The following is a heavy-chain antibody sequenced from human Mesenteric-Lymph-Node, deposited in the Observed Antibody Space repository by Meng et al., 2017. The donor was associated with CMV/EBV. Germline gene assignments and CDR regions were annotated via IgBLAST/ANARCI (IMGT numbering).Heavy chain of an antibody. J-gene: IGHJ4*02. D-gene: IGHD7-27*01. CDR3: VRDADWGFDY. CDR1: GFAFKSYS. CDR2: TRNDGRDK. Sequence: GESLKISCAASGFAFKSYSMNWVRQAPGKGLEWVSFTRNDGRDKYYGDSVKGRFTISRDNSKNILYLQMSSLRVEDTALYYCVRDADWGFDYWGQGTLVTVSS. V-gene: IGHV3-30*02.